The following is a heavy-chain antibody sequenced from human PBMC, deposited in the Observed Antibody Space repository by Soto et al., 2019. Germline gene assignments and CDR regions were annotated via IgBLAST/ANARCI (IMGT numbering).Heavy chain of an antibody. V-gene: IGHV2-26*01. J-gene: IGHJ6*02. Sequence: QVTLKESGPVLVKPTETLTLTCTVSGFSLSNARMGVSWIRQPPGKALEWLAHIFSNDEKSYSTSLKSRLTXXKDTSKCPVVXXMXNXXPVDTATYYCARIPTYYDILTGYSPLYYYYYGMDVWGQGTTVTVSS. CDR2: IFSNDEK. CDR3: ARIPTYYDILTGYSPLYYYYYGMDV. D-gene: IGHD3-9*01. CDR1: GFSLSNARMG.